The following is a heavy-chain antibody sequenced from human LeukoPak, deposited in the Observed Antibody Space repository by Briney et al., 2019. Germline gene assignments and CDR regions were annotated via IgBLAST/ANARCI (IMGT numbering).Heavy chain of an antibody. Sequence: GGSLRLSCVASGFTFSNYWMNWVRQGPGKGLEWVANMNQDGSKKYYVDSVKGRFTISRDNSKNSVYLQMNSLRVEDTAVYFCARDHPDYWGQGTLVTVSS. CDR2: MNQDGSKK. V-gene: IGHV3-7*01. CDR3: ARDHPDY. J-gene: IGHJ4*02. CDR1: GFTFSNYW.